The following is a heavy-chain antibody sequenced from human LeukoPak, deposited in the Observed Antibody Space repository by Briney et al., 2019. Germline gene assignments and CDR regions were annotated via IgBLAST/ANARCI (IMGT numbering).Heavy chain of an antibody. D-gene: IGHD2-21*01. J-gene: IGHJ4*02. CDR1: RFIFSVYG. CDR3: ARDLSAAYDF. V-gene: IGHV3-33*01. Sequence: PGGSLRLSCVASRFIFSVYGMHWVRQAPGKGLEWVARLVYDERNDYANSVKGRFTISRDNSKNTLYLQMDNLRVDDTAVYYCARDLSAAYDFWGQGILVTVSS. CDR2: LVYDERN.